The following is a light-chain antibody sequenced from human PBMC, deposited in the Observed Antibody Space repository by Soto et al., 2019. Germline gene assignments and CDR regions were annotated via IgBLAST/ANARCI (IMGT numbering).Light chain of an antibody. J-gene: IGKJ1*01. CDR1: QSVSTN. CDR3: QHYSNWPPWT. Sequence: EIVMTQSPATLSVSPGERATLSCRTSQSVSTNLAWYQQKPGQAPRLLIYGASTRATGIPARFSGSGSGTEFTLTISSLQSEDFVVYYCQHYSNWPPWTFGQGTKVEI. V-gene: IGKV3-15*01. CDR2: GAS.